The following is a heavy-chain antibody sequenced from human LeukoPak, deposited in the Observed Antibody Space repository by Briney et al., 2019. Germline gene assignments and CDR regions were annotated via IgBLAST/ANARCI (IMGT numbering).Heavy chain of an antibody. CDR2: IYSGGST. Sequence: GGSLRLSCEASGFTFSSYGIHWVRQAPGKGLEWVSVIYSGGSTYYADSVKGRFTISRDNSKNTLYLQMNSLRAEDTAVYYCARVSSRAQGGMDVWGQGTTVTVSS. J-gene: IGHJ6*02. CDR1: GFTFSSYG. CDR3: ARVSSRAQGGMDV. V-gene: IGHV3-53*01.